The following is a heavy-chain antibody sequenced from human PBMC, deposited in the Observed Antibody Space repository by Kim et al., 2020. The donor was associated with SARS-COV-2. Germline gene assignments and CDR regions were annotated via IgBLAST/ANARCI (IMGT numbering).Heavy chain of an antibody. Sequence: YNPSLKSRVTISVDTSKNQFSLKLSSVTAADTAVYYCASPYYYDSSGYNHWGQGTLVTVSS. CDR3: ASPYYYDSSGYNH. V-gene: IGHV4-39*01. D-gene: IGHD3-22*01. J-gene: IGHJ5*02.